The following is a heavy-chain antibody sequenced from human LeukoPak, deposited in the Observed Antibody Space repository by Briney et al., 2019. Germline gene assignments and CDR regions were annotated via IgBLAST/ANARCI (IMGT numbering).Heavy chain of an antibody. J-gene: IGHJ6*02. Sequence: ASVKVSCKASGYTLTSYGISWVRQAPGQGLEWMGWINTNTGNPTYAQGFTGRFVFSLDTSVSTAYLQISSLKAEDTAVYYCARDLSIAALYGMDVWGQGTTVTVSS. V-gene: IGHV7-4-1*02. CDR2: INTNTGNP. D-gene: IGHD6-6*01. CDR1: GYTLTSYG. CDR3: ARDLSIAALYGMDV.